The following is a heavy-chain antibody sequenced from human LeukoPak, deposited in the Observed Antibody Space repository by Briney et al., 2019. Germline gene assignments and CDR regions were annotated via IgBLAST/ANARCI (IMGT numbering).Heavy chain of an antibody. V-gene: IGHV3-43D*03. CDR3: AKDRAGRGRGNYFYMDV. J-gene: IGHJ6*03. CDR1: GFTFDDYA. CDR2: ITWDVGST. Sequence: PGGSLRLSCAASGFTFDDYAMRCVRQASGRGLEWVTHITWDVGSTHYAHSVAGRFTRCRDQRANCLYLQMTSLRPEDTALYYCAKDRAGRGRGNYFYMDVWGKGTTVTVSS. D-gene: IGHD2/OR15-2a*01.